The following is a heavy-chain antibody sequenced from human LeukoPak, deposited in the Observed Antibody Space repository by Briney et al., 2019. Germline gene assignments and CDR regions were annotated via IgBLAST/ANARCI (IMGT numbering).Heavy chain of an antibody. CDR3: ARPSTAVAGDVHY. D-gene: IGHD6-19*01. CDR1: GDSISSHF. CDR2: IHYSGMT. Sequence: SETLSLTCSVSGDSISSHFWSWIRQPPGKGLEWIGYIHYSGMTNYNPSLKSRATLSVDTSTNRFSLKLSSVTAADTAVYYCARPSTAVAGDVHYWGPGTLVTVSS. J-gene: IGHJ4*02. V-gene: IGHV4-59*08.